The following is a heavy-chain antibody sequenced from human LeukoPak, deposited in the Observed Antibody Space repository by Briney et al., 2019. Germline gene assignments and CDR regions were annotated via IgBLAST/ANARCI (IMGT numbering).Heavy chain of an antibody. CDR2: IWYDGSNK. CDR1: GFTFSSYV. D-gene: IGHD2-2*01. V-gene: IGHV3-33*01. Sequence: PGRSLRLSCAASGFTFSSYVMHWVRQAPGKGLEWVAVIWYDGSNKYYADSVKGRFTISRDNSKNTLYLQMNSLRAEDTAVYYCARDRGGYCSSTSCSFNDAFDIWGQGTMVTVSS. J-gene: IGHJ3*02. CDR3: ARDRGGYCSSTSCSFNDAFDI.